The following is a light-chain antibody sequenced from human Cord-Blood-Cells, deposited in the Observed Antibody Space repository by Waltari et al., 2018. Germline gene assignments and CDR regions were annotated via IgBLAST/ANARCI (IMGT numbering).Light chain of an antibody. V-gene: IGKV3-11*01. CDR1: QSVSSY. J-gene: IGKJ3*01. CDR3: PQRSNWLFS. Sequence: EIVLTQSPATLSLSPGERATLSCRASQSVSSYLAWYQQKPGQAPRLLIYDASNRATGIPARFSGSGSGTDFTLTISSLVPEDFAVYYCPQRSNWLFSFGPGTKVDIK. CDR2: DAS.